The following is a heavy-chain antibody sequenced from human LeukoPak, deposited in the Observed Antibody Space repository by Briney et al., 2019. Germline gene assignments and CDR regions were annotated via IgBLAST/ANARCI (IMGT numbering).Heavy chain of an antibody. Sequence: PSETLSLTCTVSGGSISSGDYYWSWIRQPPGKGLEWIGYIYHSGSTFYNPSLKSRVTISVDTSKNQFSLKLSSVTAADTAVYYCARVAAAGIVYWYFDLWGRGTLVTVSS. CDR3: ARVAAAGIVYWYFDL. V-gene: IGHV4-30-2*01. D-gene: IGHD6-13*01. CDR2: IYHSGST. J-gene: IGHJ2*01. CDR1: GGSISSGDYY.